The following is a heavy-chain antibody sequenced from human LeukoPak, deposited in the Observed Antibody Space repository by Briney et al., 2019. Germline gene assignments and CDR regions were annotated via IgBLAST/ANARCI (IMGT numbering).Heavy chain of an antibody. Sequence: GSLRLSCAASGFTFSSYAMHWVRQAPGKGLEWVAVISYDGSNKYYADSVKGRFTISRDNSKNTLYLQMNSLRAKDTAVYYCARDPSWKSSGSYYYDYWGQGTLVTVSS. V-gene: IGHV3-30*04. CDR3: ARDPSWKSSGSYYYDY. D-gene: IGHD1-26*01. CDR1: GFTFSSYA. J-gene: IGHJ4*02. CDR2: ISYDGSNK.